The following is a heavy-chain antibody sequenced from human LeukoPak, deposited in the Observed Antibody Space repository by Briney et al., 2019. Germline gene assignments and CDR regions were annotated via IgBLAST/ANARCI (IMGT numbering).Heavy chain of an antibody. V-gene: IGHV4-59*01. CDR1: GGSISSYY. CDR2: IYYSGST. J-gene: IGHJ6*02. Sequence: PSETLSLTCTVSGGSISSYYWSWIRQPPGKGLEWIGYIYYSGSTNYNPSLKSRVTISVDTSKNQFSLKLSSVTAADTAVYYCAREQPRAYYDSRDLYGMDVWGQGTTVTVSS. D-gene: IGHD3-22*01. CDR3: AREQPRAYYDSRDLYGMDV.